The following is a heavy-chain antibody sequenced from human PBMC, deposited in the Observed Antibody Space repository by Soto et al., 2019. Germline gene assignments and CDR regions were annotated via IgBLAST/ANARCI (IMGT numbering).Heavy chain of an antibody. J-gene: IGHJ5*02. D-gene: IGHD3-16*01. V-gene: IGHV1-18*01. CDR3: ARIWQPTIPARDWFDP. Sequence: GASVKVSCKASGYTFTSYGISWVRQAPGQGLEWMGWISAYDGNTNYAQKLQGRVTMTTDTSTSTAYMELRSLRSDDTAVYYCARIWQPTIPARDWFDPWGQGTLVTVSS. CDR2: ISAYDGNT. CDR1: GYTFTSYG.